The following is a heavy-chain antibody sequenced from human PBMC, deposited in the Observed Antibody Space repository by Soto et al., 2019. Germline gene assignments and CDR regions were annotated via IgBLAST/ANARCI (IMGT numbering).Heavy chain of an antibody. Sequence: QVHLVQSGVEVKTPGASVEVSCQASGYTFFTYDISWVRQAPGQGLEWMGWISTYSGDTKYAQKFQGRVTMTTDTSTTTAYLELRSLRSDDTAVYYCARHHGPTTSENWFDPWGQGTLVTDSS. V-gene: IGHV1-18*01. J-gene: IGHJ5*02. CDR2: ISTYSGDT. CDR1: GYTFFTYD. CDR3: ARHHGPTTSENWFDP. D-gene: IGHD5-12*01.